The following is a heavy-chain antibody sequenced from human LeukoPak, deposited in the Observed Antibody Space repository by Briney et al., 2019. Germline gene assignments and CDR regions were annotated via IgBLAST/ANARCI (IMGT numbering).Heavy chain of an antibody. V-gene: IGHV1-2*02. CDR3: ARESGFSYGCLDY. Sequence: ASVKVSCKASGYTFTGYYMHWVRQAPGQGLEWMGWINPNSGGTNYAQKFQGRVTMTRDTSISTAYMELSRLRSDDTAVYYCARESGFSYGCLDYWGQGTLVTVSS. CDR1: GYTFTGYY. J-gene: IGHJ4*02. D-gene: IGHD5-18*01. CDR2: INPNSGGT.